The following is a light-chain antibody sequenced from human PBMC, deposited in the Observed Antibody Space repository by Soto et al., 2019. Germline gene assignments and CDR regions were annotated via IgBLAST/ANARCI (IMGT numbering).Light chain of an antibody. J-gene: IGLJ3*02. CDR1: SSDVGGYNY. V-gene: IGLV2-14*01. CDR3: SSYTSSSTFR. CDR2: DVS. Sequence: QSALTQPASVSGSPGQSITISCTGTSSDVGGYNYVSWYQQHPGKAPKLMIYDVSNRPSGVSNRFSGSKSGNTASLTISGLQAEDEADYYCSSYTSSSTFRFGGGTKVTVL.